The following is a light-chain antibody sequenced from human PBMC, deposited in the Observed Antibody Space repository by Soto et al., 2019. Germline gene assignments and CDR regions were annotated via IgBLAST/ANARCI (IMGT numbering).Light chain of an antibody. V-gene: IGLV2-14*01. Sequence: QSALTQPASVSGSPGQSITISCTGTSSDVGGYNYVSWYQQHPGKAPKLMIYDVSNRPSGVSNRFSGSKSGNTASLTISGLQAEDEADYYCGSYTSSDTILFGGETQLTVL. CDR3: GSYTSSDTIL. CDR2: DVS. J-gene: IGLJ2*01. CDR1: SSDVGGYNY.